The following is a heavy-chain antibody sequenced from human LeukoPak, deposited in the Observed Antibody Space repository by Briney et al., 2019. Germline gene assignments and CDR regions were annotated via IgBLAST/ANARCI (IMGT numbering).Heavy chain of an antibody. CDR1: EFSFSAYA. CDR3: AKDGKLRDGNLDY. Sequence: GGSLRLSCAASEFSFSAYAMNWVRQAPGKGLEWVAVISYDGSNKYYADSVKGRFTISRDNSKNTLYLQMNSLRAEDTAVYYCAKDGKLRDGNLDYWGQGTLVTVSS. J-gene: IGHJ4*02. D-gene: IGHD5-24*01. V-gene: IGHV3-30*18. CDR2: ISYDGSNK.